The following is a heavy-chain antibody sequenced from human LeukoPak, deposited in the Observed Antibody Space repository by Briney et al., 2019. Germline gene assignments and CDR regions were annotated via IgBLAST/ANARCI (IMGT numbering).Heavy chain of an antibody. Sequence: GRSLRLSCAASGFTFSSYGMNWVRQAPGKGLEWVSYISSSGSTIYSADSVKGRFTISRDNAKNSLYLQMNSLRAEDTAVYYCARDGSGWYDYWGQGILVTVSS. J-gene: IGHJ4*02. D-gene: IGHD6-19*01. V-gene: IGHV3-48*04. CDR1: GFTFSSYG. CDR2: ISSSGSTI. CDR3: ARDGSGWYDY.